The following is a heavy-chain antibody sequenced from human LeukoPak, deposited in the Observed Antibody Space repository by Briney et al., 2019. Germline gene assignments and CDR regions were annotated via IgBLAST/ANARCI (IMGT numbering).Heavy chain of an antibody. V-gene: IGHV4-34*01. CDR2: INHSGST. D-gene: IGHD6-19*01. J-gene: IGHJ4*02. CDR3: ARRKAVAGYTFDY. CDR1: GGSFSGYY. Sequence: PSETLSLTCAVYGGSFSGYYWSWIRQPPGKGLEWIGEINHSGSTNYNPALKSRVTISVDTSNNQFSLKLSSVPAADTAVYYCARRKAVAGYTFDYWGQGTLVTVSS.